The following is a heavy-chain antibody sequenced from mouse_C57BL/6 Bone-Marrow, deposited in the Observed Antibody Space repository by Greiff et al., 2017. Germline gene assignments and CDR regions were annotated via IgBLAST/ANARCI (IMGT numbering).Heavy chain of an antibody. CDR2: INPNNGGT. CDR1: GYTFTDYY. Sequence: VQLQQSGPELVKPGASVKISCKASGYTFTDYYMNWVKQSHGKSLEWIGDINPNNGGTSYNQKFKGKATLTVDKSSSTAYMELRSLTSEDSAVYYCARPYYGSSPFDYWGQGTTLTVSS. D-gene: IGHD1-1*01. J-gene: IGHJ2*01. V-gene: IGHV1-26*01. CDR3: ARPYYGSSPFDY.